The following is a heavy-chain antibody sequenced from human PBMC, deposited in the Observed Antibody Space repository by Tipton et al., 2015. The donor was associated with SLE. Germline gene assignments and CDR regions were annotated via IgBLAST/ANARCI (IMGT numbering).Heavy chain of an antibody. J-gene: IGHJ3*02. Sequence: TLSLTCTVSGGSISSGSYYWSWIRQPAGKGLEWIGYIYTSGSTNYNPSLKSRVTISVDTSKNQFSPKLSSVTAADTAVYYCARGGRAPLRSSWSNAFDIWGQGTMVTVSS. D-gene: IGHD6-13*01. CDR2: IYTSGST. V-gene: IGHV4-61*09. CDR3: ARGGRAPLRSSWSNAFDI. CDR1: GGSISSGSYY.